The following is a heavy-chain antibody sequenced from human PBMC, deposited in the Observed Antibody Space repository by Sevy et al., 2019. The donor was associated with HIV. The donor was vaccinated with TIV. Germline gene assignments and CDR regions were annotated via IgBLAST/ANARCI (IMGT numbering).Heavy chain of an antibody. Sequence: GGSLRLSCSGSGISISAYAMTWVRQTPGKGLEWVSGISAAGYSTYYADSVQGRFSISRDNSKNTFYLQMNSLRADDTAIYYCATVAYNAVLTDYPLHFHYWGQGSLVTVSS. CDR2: ISAAGYST. V-gene: IGHV3-23*01. CDR3: ATVAYNAVLTDYPLHFHY. CDR1: GISISAYA. J-gene: IGHJ4*02. D-gene: IGHD3-9*01.